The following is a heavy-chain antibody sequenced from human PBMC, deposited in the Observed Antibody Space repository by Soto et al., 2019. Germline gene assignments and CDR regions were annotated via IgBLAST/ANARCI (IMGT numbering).Heavy chain of an antibody. CDR3: SHMESRVASYGLDV. J-gene: IGHJ6*02. V-gene: IGHV2-5*02. Sequence: QITLKESGPPLVKPTQTLTLTCTFSGFSLDTSGVGVAWIRQPPGKALEWLTLIYWDDDKRYSPSLRSRLTITKATSENRVVLTMTNMDPVDTATYYCSHMESRVASYGLDVWGQGTTVTVSS. CDR2: IYWDDDK. D-gene: IGHD3-3*01. CDR1: GFSLDTSGVG.